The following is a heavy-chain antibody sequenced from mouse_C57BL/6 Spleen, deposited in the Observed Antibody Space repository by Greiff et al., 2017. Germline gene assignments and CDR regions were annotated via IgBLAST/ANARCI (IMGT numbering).Heavy chain of an antibody. D-gene: IGHD1-1*01. J-gene: IGHJ2*01. CDR2: IDPSDSYT. CDR1: GYTFTSYW. CDR3: ARVTTVFDD. Sequence: VQLQQSGAELVKPGASVKLSCKASGYTFTSYWMQWVKQRPGQGLEWIGEIDPSDSYTNYNQKFKGKATLTVDTSSSTAYMQLSSLTSEDSAVYYCARVTTVFDDWGQGTTLTVSS. V-gene: IGHV1-50*01.